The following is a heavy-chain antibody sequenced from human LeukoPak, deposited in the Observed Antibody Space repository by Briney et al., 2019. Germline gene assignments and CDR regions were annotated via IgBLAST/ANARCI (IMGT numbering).Heavy chain of an antibody. CDR2: ISAYNGNT. CDR3: ARRKRGVRYSSGSGYFDY. Sequence: ASVKVSCKASGYTFTSYGISWVRQAPGQGLEWMGWISAYNGNTNYAQKLQGRVTMTTDTSTSTAYMELRSLRSDDTAVYYCARRKRGVRYSSGSGYFDYWGQGTLVTVSS. J-gene: IGHJ4*02. CDR1: GYTFTSYG. V-gene: IGHV1-18*01. D-gene: IGHD6-19*01.